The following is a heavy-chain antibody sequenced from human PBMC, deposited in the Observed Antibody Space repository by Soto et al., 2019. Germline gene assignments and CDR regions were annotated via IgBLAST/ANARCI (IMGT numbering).Heavy chain of an antibody. J-gene: IGHJ4*02. D-gene: IGHD2-8*01. V-gene: IGHV1-69*02. CDR3: ASTLGYCTNGVCSNFDY. Sequence: QVQLVQSGAEVKKPGSSVKVSCKASGGTFSSYTISWVRQAPGQGLEWMGRIIPILGIANDAQKFQGRVTITADKYTSTAYMELSSLRSEDPAVYYCASTLGYCTNGVCSNFDYWGQGTLVTVSS. CDR1: GGTFSSYT. CDR2: IIPILGIA.